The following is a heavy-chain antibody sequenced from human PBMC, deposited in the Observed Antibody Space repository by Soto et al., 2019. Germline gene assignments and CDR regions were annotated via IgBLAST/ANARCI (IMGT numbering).Heavy chain of an antibody. CDR3: AREKGDSSGYYPTYGMDV. CDR1: GFTFSSYA. CDR2: ISYDGSNK. D-gene: IGHD3-22*01. V-gene: IGHV3-30-3*01. Sequence: QVQLVESGGGVVQPGRSLRLSCAASGFTFSSYAMHWVRQAPGKGLEWVAVISYDGSNKYYADSVKGRFTISRDNSKNTLYLQMNSLRAEDTAVYYCAREKGDSSGYYPTYGMDVW. J-gene: IGHJ6*01.